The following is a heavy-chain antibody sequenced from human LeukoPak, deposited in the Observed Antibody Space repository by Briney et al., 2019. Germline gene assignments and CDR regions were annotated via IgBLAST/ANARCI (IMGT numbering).Heavy chain of an antibody. Sequence: PSETLSLTCAVSGGSISSYYWSWIRQPPGKGLEWIGYIYYSGTTNYNPSLKSRVTISVDTSKNQFSLKLSSVTAADTAAYYCARARGIVVVVAEDCCFDYWGQGTLVAVSS. CDR2: IYYSGTT. J-gene: IGHJ4*02. CDR1: GGSISSYY. CDR3: ARARGIVVVVAEDCCFDY. V-gene: IGHV4-59*01. D-gene: IGHD2-15*01.